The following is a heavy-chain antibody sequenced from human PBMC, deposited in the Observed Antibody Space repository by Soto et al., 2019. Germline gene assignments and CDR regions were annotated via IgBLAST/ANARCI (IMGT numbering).Heavy chain of an antibody. CDR2: IATAGNT. D-gene: IGHD3-10*01. CDR1: GFIFSDHD. Sequence: EVQLVESGGGLVQPGGSLRLSCAASGFIFSDHDMHWVRQPTGKPLEWVSTIATAGNTYYAGSVKGRVTISRDNAKNALYLQINSMRAGDTAVYYCARGYYYASGSLIDYWGQGTLVTVSS. CDR3: ARGYYYASGSLIDY. J-gene: IGHJ4*02. V-gene: IGHV3-13*01.